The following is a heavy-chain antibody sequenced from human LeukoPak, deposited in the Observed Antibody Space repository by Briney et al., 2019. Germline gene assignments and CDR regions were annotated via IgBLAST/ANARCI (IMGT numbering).Heavy chain of an antibody. Sequence: ASVKVSCKASGYTFTGYYMHWVRQAPGQGLEWMGWINPNSGGTNYAQKFQGRVTMTRDTSISTAYMELSRLRSDDTAVYYCARAPIVVVPAARGAFDPWGQGTLVTVPS. V-gene: IGHV1-2*02. CDR3: ARAPIVVVPAARGAFDP. D-gene: IGHD2-2*01. CDR2: INPNSGGT. CDR1: GYTFTGYY. J-gene: IGHJ5*02.